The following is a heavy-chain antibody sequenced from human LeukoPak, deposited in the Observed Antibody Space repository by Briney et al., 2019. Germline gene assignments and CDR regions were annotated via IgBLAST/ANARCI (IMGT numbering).Heavy chain of an antibody. J-gene: IGHJ5*02. D-gene: IGHD2-2*01. Sequence: PSQTLSLTCAVSGGSISSGGYSWSWIRQPPGKGLEWIGYIFHSGSTDYNPSLKSRVTISVDRSKNQFSLKLSSVTAADTAVYYCARVNCSSTSCYDWSWFDPWGQGTLVTASS. V-gene: IGHV4-30-2*01. CDR3: ARVNCSSTSCYDWSWFDP. CDR2: IFHSGST. CDR1: GGSISSGGYS.